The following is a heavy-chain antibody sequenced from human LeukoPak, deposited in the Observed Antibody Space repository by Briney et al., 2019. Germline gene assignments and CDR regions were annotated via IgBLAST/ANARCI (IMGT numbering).Heavy chain of an antibody. CDR1: GFTFSSYA. CDR3: TTESVYCSSTSCYSSYYYYYGMDV. CDR2: ISGSGGST. J-gene: IGHJ6*02. Sequence: GGSLRLSCAASGFTFSSYAMSWVRQAPGKGLEWVSAISGSGGSTYYADSVKGRFTISRDNSKNTLYLQMNSLKTEDTAVYYCTTESVYCSSTSCYSSYYYYYGMDVWGQGTTVTVSS. V-gene: IGHV3-23*01. D-gene: IGHD2-2*01.